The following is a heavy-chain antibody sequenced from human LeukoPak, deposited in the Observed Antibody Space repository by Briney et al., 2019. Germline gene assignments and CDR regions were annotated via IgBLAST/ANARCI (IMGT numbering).Heavy chain of an antibody. CDR3: ARHLGPMRYYYYGMDV. J-gene: IGHJ6*02. Sequence: GGSLRLSCAASGFTFDDYAMHWVRQAPGKGLEWVSGISWNSGSIGYADSVKGRFTISRDNAKNSLYLQMNSLRAEDTALYYCARHLGPMRYYYYGMDVWGQGTTVTVSS. CDR1: GFTFDDYA. CDR2: ISWNSGSI. V-gene: IGHV3-9*01.